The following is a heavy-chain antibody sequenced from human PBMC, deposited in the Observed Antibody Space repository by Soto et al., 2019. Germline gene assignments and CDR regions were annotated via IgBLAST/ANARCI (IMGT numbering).Heavy chain of an antibody. Sequence: QVQLVQSAAEVKKPGASVKVSCKASGYTFTSYGINWVRQAPGQGLEWMGWISAYNGDRNSAQKFQGRVTMTTDTSTSTAYMELRSLRSDDTAVYYCARGAGIAAGGTSGMDVWGQGTTVTVSS. V-gene: IGHV1-18*01. CDR3: ARGAGIAAGGTSGMDV. CDR1: GYTFTSYG. CDR2: ISAYNGDR. J-gene: IGHJ6*02. D-gene: IGHD6-13*01.